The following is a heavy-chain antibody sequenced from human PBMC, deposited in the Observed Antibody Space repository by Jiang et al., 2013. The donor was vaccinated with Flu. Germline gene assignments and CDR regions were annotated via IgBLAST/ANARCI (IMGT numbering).Heavy chain of an antibody. Sequence: TLSLTCTVSGGSISSYYWSWIRQPPRKGLEWIGYIYYSGSTNYNPSLKSRVTISVDTSKNQFSLKLSSVTAADTAVYYCARGDDSSGYRYWGWYFDLWGRGTLVAVSS. V-gene: IGHV4-59*01. CDR3: ARGDDSSGYRYWGWYFDL. D-gene: IGHD3-22*01. CDR1: GGSISSYY. J-gene: IGHJ2*01. CDR2: IYYSGST.